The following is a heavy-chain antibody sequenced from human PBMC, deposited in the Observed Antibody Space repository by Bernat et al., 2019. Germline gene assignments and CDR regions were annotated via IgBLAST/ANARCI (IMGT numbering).Heavy chain of an antibody. J-gene: IGHJ6*02. Sequence: QLQLQESGPGLVKPSETLSLTCTVSGGSISSSSYYWGWIRQPPGKGLEWIGSIYYSGSTYYNPSLKSRVTISVDTSKNQFSLKLSSVTAADTAVYYCARELGPGEGELRGFWYYYYGMDVWGQGTTVTVSS. CDR2: IYYSGST. D-gene: IGHD1-26*01. CDR3: ARELGPGEGELRGFWYYYYGMDV. V-gene: IGHV4-39*02. CDR1: GGSISSSSYY.